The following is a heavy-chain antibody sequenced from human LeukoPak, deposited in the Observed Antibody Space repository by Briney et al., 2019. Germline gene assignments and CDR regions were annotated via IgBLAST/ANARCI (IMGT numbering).Heavy chain of an antibody. V-gene: IGHV3-43*02. CDR3: AKDIQYDDSSGYYSPFDY. CDR1: GFTFDDYA. CDR2: ISGDGGST. J-gene: IGHJ4*02. Sequence: GGSLRLSCAASGFTFDDYAMHWVRQAPGKGLEWVSLISGDGGSTYYADSVKGRFTISRDNSRNSLYLQMNSLRTEDTALYYCAKDIQYDDSSGYYSPFDYWGQGTLVTVSS. D-gene: IGHD3-22*01.